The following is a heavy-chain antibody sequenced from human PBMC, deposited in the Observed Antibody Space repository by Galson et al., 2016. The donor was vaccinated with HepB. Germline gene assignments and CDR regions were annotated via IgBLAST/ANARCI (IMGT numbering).Heavy chain of an antibody. J-gene: IGHJ5*02. CDR1: GSTFSTYW. CDR2: IKEDGSET. D-gene: IGHD5-18*01. Sequence: SLRLSCAASGSTFSTYWMSWVRQAPGKGLEWLANIKEDGSETYYVDSVKGRFTVSRDNAKNSLYLQMNSLRAEDTALYYCAIDHNFGYFAGGNWFDPWGQGSLVTVSS. CDR3: AIDHNFGYFAGGNWFDP. V-gene: IGHV3-7*01.